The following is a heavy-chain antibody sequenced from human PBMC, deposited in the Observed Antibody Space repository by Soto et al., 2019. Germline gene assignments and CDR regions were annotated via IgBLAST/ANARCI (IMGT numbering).Heavy chain of an antibody. CDR3: ARVELEPPGYYYYYMDV. J-gene: IGHJ6*03. CDR1: GGSISSYY. Sequence: SETLSLTCTVSGGSISSYYWSWIRQPPGKGLEWIGYIYYSGSTNYNPSLKSRVTISVDTSKNQFSLKLSSVTAADTAVYYCARVELEPPGYYYYYMDVWGKGTTVTVSS. D-gene: IGHD1-1*01. V-gene: IGHV4-59*01. CDR2: IYYSGST.